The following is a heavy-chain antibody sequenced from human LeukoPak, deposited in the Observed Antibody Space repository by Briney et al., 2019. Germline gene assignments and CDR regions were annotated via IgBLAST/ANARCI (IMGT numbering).Heavy chain of an antibody. J-gene: IGHJ5*02. Sequence: SEALSLTCTVSGGSISSYYWSWIRQPPGKGLEWIGYIYYSGSTNYNPSLKSRVTISVDTSKNQFSLKLSSVTAADTAVYYCAREYYYGSGSYYNWFDPWGQGTLVTVSS. CDR3: AREYYYGSGSYYNWFDP. D-gene: IGHD3-10*01. CDR1: GGSISSYY. CDR2: IYYSGST. V-gene: IGHV4-59*01.